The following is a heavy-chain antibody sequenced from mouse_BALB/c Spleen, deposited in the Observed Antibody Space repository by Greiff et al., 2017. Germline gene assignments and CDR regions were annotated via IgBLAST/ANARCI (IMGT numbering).Heavy chain of an antibody. CDR1: GYTFSSYW. D-gene: IGHD2-1*01. CDR3: ARVNYPYAMDY. J-gene: IGHJ4*01. Sequence: VQLQESGAELMKPGASVKISCKATGYTFSSYWIEWVKQRPGHGLEWIGEILPGSGSTNYNEKFKGKATFTADTSSNTAYMQLSSLTSEDSAVYCCARVNYPYAMDYLGQGTSVTVSA. V-gene: IGHV1-9*01. CDR2: ILPGSGST.